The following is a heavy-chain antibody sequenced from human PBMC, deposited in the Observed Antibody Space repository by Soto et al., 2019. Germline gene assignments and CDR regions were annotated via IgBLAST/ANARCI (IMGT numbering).Heavy chain of an antibody. CDR2: IDPSDSYT. Sequence: GESLKISCQASGYSFTNYWITWVRQMPGKGLECMGRIDPSDSYTDYSPSFQGHVTISADKSIRTAYLHWSSLEASDTAMYYCARDPIQIPVGYFDYWGQGALVTVSS. J-gene: IGHJ4*02. D-gene: IGHD2-15*01. CDR3: ARDPIQIPVGYFDY. CDR1: GYSFTNYW. V-gene: IGHV5-10-1*01.